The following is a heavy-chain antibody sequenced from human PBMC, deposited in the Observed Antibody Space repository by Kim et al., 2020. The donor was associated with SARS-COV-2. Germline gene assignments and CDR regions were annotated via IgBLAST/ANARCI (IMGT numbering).Heavy chain of an antibody. D-gene: IGHD1-26*01. Sequence: GGSLRLSCAASGFNFNNYAMTWVRQAPGKGLELVSRISGSGDRTYFADSVKGRFTISKDSSKNTLYLQINSLRVDDTAVYYCAKGLGSESYQGSIDYWG. CDR3: AKGLGSESYQGSIDY. CDR1: GFNFNNYA. J-gene: IGHJ4*01. V-gene: IGHV3-23*01. CDR2: ISGSGDRT.